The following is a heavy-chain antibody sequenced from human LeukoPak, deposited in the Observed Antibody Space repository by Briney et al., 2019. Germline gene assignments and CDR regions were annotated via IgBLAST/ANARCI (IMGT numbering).Heavy chain of an antibody. CDR3: ARLGRDSSGYYYGDYYYYYMDV. J-gene: IGHJ6*03. CDR1: GGSISSYY. Sequence: PSETLSLTCTVSGGSISSYYWSWIRQPAGKGLEWIGRIYTSGSTNYNPSLKSRVTMSVDTSKNQFSLKLSSVTAADTAVYCCARLGRDSSGYYYGDYYYYYMDVWGKGTTVTVSS. D-gene: IGHD3-22*01. CDR2: IYTSGST. V-gene: IGHV4-4*07.